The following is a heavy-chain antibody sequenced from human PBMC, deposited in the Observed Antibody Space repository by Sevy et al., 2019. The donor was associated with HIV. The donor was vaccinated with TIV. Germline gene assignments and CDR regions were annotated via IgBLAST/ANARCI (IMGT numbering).Heavy chain of an antibody. CDR3: ARVHGDYTYFDY. J-gene: IGHJ4*02. V-gene: IGHV4-4*07. D-gene: IGHD4-17*01. Sequence: SETLSLTCTVSGGSISSHYWSWIRQPAGKGLEWIGRIFASGSTNYNPSLKSRVSMSLETSKKQFSLKLTSVTAADTAVYYCARVHGDYTYFDYWGQGTLVTVSS. CDR1: GGSISSHY. CDR2: IFASGST.